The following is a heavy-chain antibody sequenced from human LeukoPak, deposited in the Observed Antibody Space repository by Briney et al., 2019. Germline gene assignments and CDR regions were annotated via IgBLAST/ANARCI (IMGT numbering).Heavy chain of an antibody. CDR3: ARHMYSVGSCYYFDY. CDR2: IYYSGST. Sequence: TSETLSLTCTVSGGSTSSSSYYWGWIRQPPGKGLEWIANIYYSGSTYYNPSLKSRVTISVDTSKNQFSLKLSPVTAADTAVYYCARHMYSVGSCYYFDYWGQGTLVTVSS. D-gene: IGHD2-15*01. CDR1: GGSTSSSSYY. J-gene: IGHJ4*02. V-gene: IGHV4-39*01.